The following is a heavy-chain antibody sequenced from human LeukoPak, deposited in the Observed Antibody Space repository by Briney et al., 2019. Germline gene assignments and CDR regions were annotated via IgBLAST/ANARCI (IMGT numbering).Heavy chain of an antibody. J-gene: IGHJ5*02. D-gene: IGHD2-2*01. CDR2: INDGGGT. CDR1: GGSFSGYH. V-gene: IGHV4-34*01. Sequence: PSXTLSLTCAVYGGSFSGYHWSWIRQPPGKGLEWIGEINDGGGTNYNWSLKSRVTISADTSRNQFSLRLSSVTAADTALYYCARGGRGVPAARRFKPGNWFDPWGQGTLVTVSS. CDR3: ARGGRGVPAARRFKPGNWFDP.